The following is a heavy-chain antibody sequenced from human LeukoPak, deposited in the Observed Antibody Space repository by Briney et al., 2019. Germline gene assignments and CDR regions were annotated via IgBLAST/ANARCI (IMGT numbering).Heavy chain of an antibody. D-gene: IGHD3-3*01. V-gene: IGHV4-39*01. Sequence: SETLSLTCTVSGGSISSSSYYWGWIRQPQGKGLEWIGSIYYSGSTYYNPSLKSRVTISLDTSKNQFSQKLSSVTAADTAVYYCARRGTIFGVVTLDWGQGTLVTVSS. J-gene: IGHJ4*02. CDR1: GGSISSSSYY. CDR2: IYYSGST. CDR3: ARRGTIFGVVTLD.